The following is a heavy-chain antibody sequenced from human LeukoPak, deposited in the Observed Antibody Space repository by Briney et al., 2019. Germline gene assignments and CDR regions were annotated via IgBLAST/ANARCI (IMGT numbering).Heavy chain of an antibody. CDR2: ISGSGGST. V-gene: IGHV3-23*01. D-gene: IGHD6-19*01. Sequence: PGGSLRLSCVASGFTFSTYGMSWVRQAPGKGLEWVSAISGSGGSTYYADSVKGRFTISRDNSKNTLSLQMNSLRGEDTAMYYCARVQGGGYRTADYWGQGTLVTVSS. J-gene: IGHJ4*02. CDR3: ARVQGGGYRTADY. CDR1: GFTFSTYG.